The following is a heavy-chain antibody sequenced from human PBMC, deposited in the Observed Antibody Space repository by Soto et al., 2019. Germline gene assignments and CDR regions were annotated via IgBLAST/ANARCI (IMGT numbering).Heavy chain of an antibody. CDR3: ARDKYRSGWYVSNWFDP. J-gene: IGHJ5*02. CDR2: TYYRSKWYN. D-gene: IGHD6-19*01. V-gene: IGHV6-1*01. CDR1: GDSVSSNSAA. Sequence: SQTLSLTCAISGDSVSSNSAAWNWIRQSPSRGLEWLGRTYYRSKWYNDYAVSVKSRITINPDTSKNQFSLQLNSVTPEDTAVYYCARDKYRSGWYVSNWFDPWGQGTLVTVSS.